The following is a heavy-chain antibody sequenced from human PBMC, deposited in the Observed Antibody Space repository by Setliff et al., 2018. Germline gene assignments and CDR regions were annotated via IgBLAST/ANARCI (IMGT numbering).Heavy chain of an antibody. D-gene: IGHD3-16*01. CDR2: IRSKPYGGTT. CDR3: ARDGGEY. V-gene: IGHV3-49*04. CDR1: GFTFGDYA. J-gene: IGHJ4*02. Sequence: HPGGSLRLSCTASGFTFGDYAMSWVRQAPGKGLEWVGFIRSKPYGGTTEYAASVKGRFTISRGDSRNTLSLQMNSLKTEDTAVYSCARDGGEYRGQGTLVTVSS.